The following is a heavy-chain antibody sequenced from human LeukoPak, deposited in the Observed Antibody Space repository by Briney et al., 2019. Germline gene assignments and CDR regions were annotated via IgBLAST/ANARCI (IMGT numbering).Heavy chain of an antibody. D-gene: IGHD3-22*01. J-gene: IGHJ4*02. CDR1: GFTFSSYA. CDR2: ISYDGSNK. Sequence: PGGSLRLSCAASGFTFSSYAMHWVRQAPGKGLEWVAVISYDGSNKYYADSVKGRFTISRDNSKNTLYLQMNSLRAEDTAVYYCARAHGANYYDSSGFDYWGQGTLVTVSS. CDR3: ARAHGANYYDSSGFDY. V-gene: IGHV3-30*04.